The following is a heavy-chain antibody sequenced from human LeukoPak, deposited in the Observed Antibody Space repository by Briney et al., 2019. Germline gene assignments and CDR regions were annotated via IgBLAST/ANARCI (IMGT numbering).Heavy chain of an antibody. J-gene: IGHJ6*03. CDR1: GYTFTSYS. CDR2: INPNSGGT. D-gene: IGHD6-13*01. V-gene: IGHV1-2*02. Sequence: ASVKVSCKASGYTFTSYSMNWVRQAPGQGLEWMGWINPNSGGTNYAQKFQGRVTMTRDTSISTAYMELSRLRSDDTAVYYCARDVIIAALTYYMDVWGKGTTVTVSS. CDR3: ARDVIIAALTYYMDV.